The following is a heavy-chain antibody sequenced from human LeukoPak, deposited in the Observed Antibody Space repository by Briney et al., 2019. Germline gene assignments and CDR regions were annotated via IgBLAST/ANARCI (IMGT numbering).Heavy chain of an antibody. Sequence: PSETLSLTCTVSGGSISSYYWSRIRQPAGKGLEWIGRIYTSGSTNYNPSLKSRVTMSVDTSKNQFSLKLSSVTAADTAVYYCATGRGGYCSSTSCYDFDYWGQGTLVIVSS. CDR1: GGSISSYY. V-gene: IGHV4-4*07. CDR2: IYTSGST. D-gene: IGHD2-2*03. CDR3: ATGRGGYCSSTSCYDFDY. J-gene: IGHJ4*02.